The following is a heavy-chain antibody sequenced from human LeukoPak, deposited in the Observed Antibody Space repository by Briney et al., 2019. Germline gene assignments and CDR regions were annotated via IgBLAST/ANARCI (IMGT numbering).Heavy chain of an antibody. V-gene: IGHV3-7*01. CDR2: IKQDGSEK. CDR1: GFTFSSYW. CDR3: ARVSVRRNRYCSSTSCYNTDYFDY. Sequence: GGSLRLSCAASGFTFSSYWMSWVRQAPGKGLEWVANIKQDGSEKYYVDSVKGRFTISRDNAKNSLYLQMNRLRAEDTAVYYCARVSVRRNRYCSSTSCYNTDYFDYWGQGTLVTVSS. J-gene: IGHJ4*02. D-gene: IGHD2-2*02.